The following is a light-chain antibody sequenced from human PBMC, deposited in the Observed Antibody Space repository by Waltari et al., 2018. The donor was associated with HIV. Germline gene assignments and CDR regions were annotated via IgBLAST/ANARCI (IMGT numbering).Light chain of an antibody. CDR2: LNSDGSH. Sequence: QLVLTQSPSASASLGASVKLTCTLSSGHSSYAIAWHQQQPEKGPRYLMKLNSDGSHSKGYGIPDRFSGSSSGAERYLTISSLQSEDEADYYCQTWGTGIRIGGGTKLTVL. V-gene: IGLV4-69*01. CDR1: SGHSSYA. J-gene: IGLJ2*01. CDR3: QTWGTGIR.